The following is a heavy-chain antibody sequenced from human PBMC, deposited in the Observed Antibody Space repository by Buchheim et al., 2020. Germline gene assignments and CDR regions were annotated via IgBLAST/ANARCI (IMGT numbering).Heavy chain of an antibody. D-gene: IGHD3-22*01. CDR2: INPIGGST. CDR1: GYTFTSYS. Sequence: QVQLVQSGAEVKKPGASVKVSCKASGYTFTSYSMHWVRQAPGQGLEWMGMINPIGGSTSYAQKFQGRVTMTRDTSTSTVYMKLNSLRAGDTAVYYCARDVVGITSVLDYWGQG. J-gene: IGHJ4*02. CDR3: ARDVVGITSVLDY. V-gene: IGHV1-46*03.